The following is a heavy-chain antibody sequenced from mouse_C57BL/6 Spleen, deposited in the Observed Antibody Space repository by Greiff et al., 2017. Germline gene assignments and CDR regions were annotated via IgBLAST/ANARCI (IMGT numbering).Heavy chain of an antibody. CDR3: TRSANWESYFDY. CDR1: GYTFTSYW. CDR2: IYPGNSDN. D-gene: IGHD4-1*01. V-gene: IGHV1-5*01. J-gene: IGHJ2*01. Sequence: EVQLQQSGTVLARPGASVKMSCKTSGYTFTSYWMHWVKQRPGQGLEWIGAIYPGNSDNSYNQKFKGKAKLTAVTSASTAYMELSSLTNEDSAVYYCTRSANWESYFDYWGQGTTLTVSS.